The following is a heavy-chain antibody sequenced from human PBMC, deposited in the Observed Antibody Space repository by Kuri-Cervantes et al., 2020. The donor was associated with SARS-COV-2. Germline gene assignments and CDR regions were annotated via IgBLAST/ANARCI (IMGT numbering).Heavy chain of an antibody. J-gene: IGHJ5*02. D-gene: IGHD1-26*01. CDR2: IYTSGST. CDR1: GGSISSYY. V-gene: IGHV4-4*08. Sequence: GSLRLSCTVSGGSISSYYWSWIRQPPGKGLEWIGRIYTSGSTNYNPSLKSRVTISVDTSKNQFSLKLSSVTAADTAVYYCARGSPPVGGYHNWFDPWGQGTLVTVSS. CDR3: ARGSPPVGGYHNWFDP.